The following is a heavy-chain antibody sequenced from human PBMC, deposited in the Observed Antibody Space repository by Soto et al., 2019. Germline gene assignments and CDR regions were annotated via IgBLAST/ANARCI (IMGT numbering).Heavy chain of an antibody. CDR2: VYTSGNT. Sequence: QVQVQESGPGLVKPSDTLSLTSTVSGDSFSGYYWSWIRQPAGKGLKWIGRVYTSGNTDYNPSLTSRVTVSIDTYKNQFSLRLRFVTAADTAVYYCAREAAETVGDGYWCDPWGRGTLVTVSS. J-gene: IGHJ5*02. V-gene: IGHV4-4*07. CDR3: AREAAETVGDGYWCDP. CDR1: GDSFSGYY. D-gene: IGHD6-13*01.